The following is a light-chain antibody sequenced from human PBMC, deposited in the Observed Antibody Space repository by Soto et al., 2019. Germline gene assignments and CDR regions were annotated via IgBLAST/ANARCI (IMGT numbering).Light chain of an antibody. V-gene: IGKV3-20*01. CDR3: QQYGSSRWT. CDR1: QSVSNTY. CDR2: AAS. Sequence: EIVLTQSPGTLSLFPGARATLSCRASQSVSNTYLAWYQQKPGQAPRPLISAASTRATGTPDRFSGSGSGTDFTLTISRLEPEDFAIYYCQQYGSSRWTFGQGTKVEIK. J-gene: IGKJ1*01.